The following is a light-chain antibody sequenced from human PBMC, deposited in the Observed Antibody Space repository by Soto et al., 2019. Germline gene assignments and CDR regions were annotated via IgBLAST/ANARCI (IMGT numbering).Light chain of an antibody. CDR2: GAS. CDR3: QQYGSSVYT. V-gene: IGKV3-20*01. Sequence: EIVLTQSPGTLSLSPGERATLSCRASQSFSSSYLAWYQQKPGQAPRLLIYGASSRATGIPDRFSGSGSGTDLTLTISRLEPEDCAVYYCQQYGSSVYTFGQGTKLDIK. CDR1: QSFSSSY. J-gene: IGKJ2*01.